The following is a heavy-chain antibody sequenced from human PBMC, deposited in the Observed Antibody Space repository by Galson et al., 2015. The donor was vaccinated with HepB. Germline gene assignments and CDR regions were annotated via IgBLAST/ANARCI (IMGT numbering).Heavy chain of an antibody. CDR2: IWYDGSNK. J-gene: IGHJ4*02. D-gene: IGHD1-1*01. Sequence: SLRLSCAASGFTFSSYGMHWVRQAPGKGLEWVAVIWYDGSNKYYADSVKGRFTISRDNSKNTLYLQMNSLRAEDTAVYYCARDPGLKVQLYFDYWGQGTLVTVSS. CDR1: GFTFSSYG. V-gene: IGHV3-33*01. CDR3: ARDPGLKVQLYFDY.